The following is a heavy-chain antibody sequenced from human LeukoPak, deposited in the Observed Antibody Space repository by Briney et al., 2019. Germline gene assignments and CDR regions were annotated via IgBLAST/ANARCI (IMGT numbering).Heavy chain of an antibody. V-gene: IGHV1-18*01. CDR2: ISAYNGNT. D-gene: IGHD6-6*01. Sequence: GASVKVSCKASGYTFTSYGISWVRQAPGQGLEWMGWISAYNGNTNYAQKLQGRVTMTTDTSTSTAYMELRSLRSDDTAVYYCARDTPLQFSSSSHYYYGMDVWGQGTTVTVSS. J-gene: IGHJ6*02. CDR1: GYTFTSYG. CDR3: ARDTPLQFSSSSHYYYGMDV.